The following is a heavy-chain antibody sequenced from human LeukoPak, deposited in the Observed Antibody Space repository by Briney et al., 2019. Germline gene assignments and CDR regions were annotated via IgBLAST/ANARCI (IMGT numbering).Heavy chain of an antibody. CDR1: GYRFTSYW. J-gene: IGHJ4*02. D-gene: IGHD5-18*01. V-gene: IGHV5-51*01. CDR2: IYPGDSDT. Sequence: PGESLKISCKGSGYRFTSYWIGWVRQMPGKGLEWMGIIYPGDSDTKYSPSFRGQVTISADKSISTTYLQWSSLKASDTAMYYCARRETGQLFIDYWGQGTLVTVSS. CDR3: ARRETGQLFIDY.